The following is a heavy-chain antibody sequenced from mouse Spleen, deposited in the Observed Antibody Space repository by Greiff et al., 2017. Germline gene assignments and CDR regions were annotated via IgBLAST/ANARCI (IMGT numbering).Heavy chain of an antibody. CDR1: GFTFSDYG. Sequence: EVQRVESGGGLVKPGGSLKLSCAASGFTFSDYGMHWVRQAPEKGLEWVAYISSGSSTIYYADTVKGRFTISRDNAKNTLFLQMTSLRSEDTAMYYCARDDYDDWFAYWGQGTLVTVSA. D-gene: IGHD2-4*01. CDR2: ISSGSSTI. J-gene: IGHJ3*01. V-gene: IGHV5-17*01. CDR3: ARDDYDDWFAY.